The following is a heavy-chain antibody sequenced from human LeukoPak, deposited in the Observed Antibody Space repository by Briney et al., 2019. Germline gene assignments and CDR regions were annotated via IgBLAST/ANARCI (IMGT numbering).Heavy chain of an antibody. CDR3: AREYRYSSSWTGHDAFDI. CDR2: INPNSGGT. CDR1: GYTFTGYY. Sequence: ASVKVSCKASGYTFTGYYMHWVRQAPGQGLEWMGWINPNSGGTNYAQKFQGRVTMTRDTSISTAYMELSRLRSDDTAVYYCAREYRYSSSWTGHDAFDIWGQGTMVTVSS. V-gene: IGHV1-2*02. D-gene: IGHD6-13*01. J-gene: IGHJ3*02.